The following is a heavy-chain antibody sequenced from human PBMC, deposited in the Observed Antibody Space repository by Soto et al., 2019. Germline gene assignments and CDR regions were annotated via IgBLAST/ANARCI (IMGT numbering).Heavy chain of an antibody. CDR2: ISYDSDTI. D-gene: IGHD3-3*01. CDR3: ARLYYDYV. V-gene: IGHV3-48*02. J-gene: IGHJ6*02. CDR1: VFTFGTYS. Sequence: WGSLLLSCACSVFTFGTYSMNWVRQAAGKGLEWIAYISYDSDTIQYADSVKGRFTISRDNAKNSLYLQMNSLRDEDTAVYYCARLYYDYVWGQGTTVTVSS.